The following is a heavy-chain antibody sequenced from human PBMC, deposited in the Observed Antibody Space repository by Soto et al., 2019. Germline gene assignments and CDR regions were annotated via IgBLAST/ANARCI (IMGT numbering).Heavy chain of an antibody. D-gene: IGHD2-2*01. CDR2: IDGSGGRT. V-gene: IGHV3-23*01. CDR3: ASHVCGSSSCYSDY. Sequence: GGSLRLSCAASGFTFSSYAMRWVRQAPGKGLEWVSAIDGSGGRTYYADSVKGRFTVSRDNSKNTLSLQMNSLRAEETAVYYCASHVCGSSSCYSDYWGQGTLVTVSS. CDR1: GFTFSSYA. J-gene: IGHJ4*02.